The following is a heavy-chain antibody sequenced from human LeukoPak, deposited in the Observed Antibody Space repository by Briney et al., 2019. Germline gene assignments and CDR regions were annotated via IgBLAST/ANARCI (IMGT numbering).Heavy chain of an antibody. D-gene: IGHD3-3*01. J-gene: IGHJ5*02. CDR2: INPNSGGT. V-gene: IGHV1-2*02. CDR1: GYTFTGYY. CDR3: ALQVDYDFWSGYSFDP. Sequence: GASVNLSCKASGYTFTGYYMHWVRQAPGQGLEWMGWINPNSGGTNYAQKFQGRVTMTRDTSISTAYMELSRLRSDDTAVYYCALQVDYDFWSGYSFDPWGQGTLVTVSS.